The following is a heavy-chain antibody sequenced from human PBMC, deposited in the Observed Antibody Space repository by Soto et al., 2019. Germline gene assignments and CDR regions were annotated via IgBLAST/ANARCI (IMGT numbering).Heavy chain of an antibody. D-gene: IGHD6-19*01. Sequence: GGSLRLSCAASRFTFSSYAMHWVRQAPGKGLEWVAVTSYDGSNKYYADSVKGRFTISRDNSKNTLYLQMNSLRAEDTAVYYCARDAELAVAGPGFGYYGMDVWGQGTTVTVSS. CDR2: TSYDGSNK. CDR1: RFTFSSYA. V-gene: IGHV3-30-3*01. CDR3: ARDAELAVAGPGFGYYGMDV. J-gene: IGHJ6*02.